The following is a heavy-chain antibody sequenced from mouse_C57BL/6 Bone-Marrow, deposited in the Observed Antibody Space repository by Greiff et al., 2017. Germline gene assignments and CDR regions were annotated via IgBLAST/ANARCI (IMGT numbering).Heavy chain of an antibody. CDR1: GYTFTSYG. J-gene: IGHJ1*03. D-gene: IGHD1-1*01. Sequence: VKLVESGAELARPVASVKLSCKASGYTFTSYGISWVKQRTGQGLEWIGEIYPRSGNTYYNEKFKGKATLTADKSSSTAYMELRSLTSDDSAVYYCARSGDYYGSSPWYFDVWGTGTTVTVSS. CDR3: ARSGDYYGSSPWYFDV. CDR2: IYPRSGNT. V-gene: IGHV1-81*01.